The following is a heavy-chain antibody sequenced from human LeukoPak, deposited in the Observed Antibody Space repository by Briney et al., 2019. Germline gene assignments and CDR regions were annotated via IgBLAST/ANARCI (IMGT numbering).Heavy chain of an antibody. CDR3: ARDYYDSSGYYYFDY. Sequence: PGGSLRLSCAASGFTLDDYGMSWVRQAPGKGLEWVSGINWNGGSTGYADSVKGRFTISRDNAKNSLYLQMNSLRAEDTALNYCARDYYDSSGYYYFDYWGQGTLVTVSS. J-gene: IGHJ4*02. CDR1: GFTLDDYG. V-gene: IGHV3-20*04. D-gene: IGHD3-22*01. CDR2: INWNGGST.